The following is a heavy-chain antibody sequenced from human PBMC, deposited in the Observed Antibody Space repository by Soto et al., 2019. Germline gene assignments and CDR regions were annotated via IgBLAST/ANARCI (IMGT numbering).Heavy chain of an antibody. CDR2: ISGGGDTT. CDR3: AKGRGGSGSRTPRVDF. V-gene: IGHV3-23*01. Sequence: EVQLLESGGGLVQPGGSLRLSCAASGFTFNNYAMTWVRQAPGKGLEWVSAISGGGDTTSYADSVKGRFTVSRDGYKNTLYLQMGSLRAEDTARYHCAKGRGGSGSRTPRVDFWGQGTLVTVSS. D-gene: IGHD3-10*01. CDR1: GFTFNNYA. J-gene: IGHJ4*02.